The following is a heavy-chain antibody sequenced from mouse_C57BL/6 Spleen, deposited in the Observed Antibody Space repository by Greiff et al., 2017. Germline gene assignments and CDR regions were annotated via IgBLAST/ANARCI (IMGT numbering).Heavy chain of an antibody. CDR3: AREGWALDY. CDR2: INYDGSST. V-gene: IGHV5-16*01. J-gene: IGHJ2*01. CDR1: GFTFSDYY. D-gene: IGHD3-3*01. Sequence: EVKVVESEGGLVQPGSSMKLSCTASGFTFSDYYMAWVRQVPEKGLEWVANINYDGSSTYYLDSLKGRFIISRDNAKNILYLQMSGLKSEDRATFYCAREGWALDYWGQGTTLTVCS.